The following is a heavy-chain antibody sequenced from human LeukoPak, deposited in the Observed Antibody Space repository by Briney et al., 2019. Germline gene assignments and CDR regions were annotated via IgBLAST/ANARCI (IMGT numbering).Heavy chain of an antibody. V-gene: IGHV3-21*01. CDR1: GFTFSSYS. J-gene: IGHJ6*02. Sequence: GGSLRLSCAASGFTFSSYSMNWVRQAPGKGLEWVSSISSSSSYIYYADSVKGRFTISRDNAKNSLYLQMNSLRAEDTAVYYCARDLGGDIVVVPAAIRYYYYGMDVWGQGTTVTVSS. D-gene: IGHD2-2*02. CDR2: ISSSSSYI. CDR3: ARDLGGDIVVVPAAIRYYYYGMDV.